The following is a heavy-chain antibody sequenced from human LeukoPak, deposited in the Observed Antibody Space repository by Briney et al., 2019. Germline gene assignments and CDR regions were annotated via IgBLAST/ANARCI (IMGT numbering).Heavy chain of an antibody. V-gene: IGHV5-51*01. Sequence: GESLKISCKISGYKLTNNWIGWVRQVPGKGLEWMGIIYPGDSDTRYSPSFQGQVTISADKSISTAYLQWSSLKASDTAMYYCARQGGPYGGSDYWGQGTLVTVSS. CDR1: GYKLTNNW. CDR2: IYPGDSDT. J-gene: IGHJ4*02. CDR3: ARQGGPYGGSDY. D-gene: IGHD5-12*01.